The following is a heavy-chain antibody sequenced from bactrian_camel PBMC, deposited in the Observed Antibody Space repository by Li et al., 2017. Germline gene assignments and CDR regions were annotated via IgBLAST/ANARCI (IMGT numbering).Heavy chain of an antibody. J-gene: IGHJ4*01. CDR1: VYTGGFSC. CDR3: AAGPIVHGGHCQTRTSAYNY. Sequence: HVQLVESGGGLVQPGGSLTLSCAASVYTGGFSCMGWFRQAPGNEREWVSAIRTDGGYTAYADSVKDRFTTSRDDAKNTVSLQMNSLKPEDTAMYYCAAGPIVHGGHCQTRTSAYNYWGQGTQVTVS. D-gene: IGHD7*01. CDR2: IRTDGGYT. V-gene: IGHV3S1*01.